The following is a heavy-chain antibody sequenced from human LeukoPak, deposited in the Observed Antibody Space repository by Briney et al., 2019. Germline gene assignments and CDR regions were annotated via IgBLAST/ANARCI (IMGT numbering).Heavy chain of an antibody. CDR1: GYTFTSYG. J-gene: IGHJ6*03. V-gene: IGHV1-18*01. CDR2: ISAYNGNT. D-gene: IGHD2-15*01. CDR3: ARGGYCSGGSCGVIYYYMDV. Sequence: ASVKVSCKASGYTFTSYGISWVRQAPGQGLEWMGWISAYNGNTNYAQKLQGRVTITADESTSTAYMELSSLRSEDTAVYYCARGGYCSGGSCGVIYYYMDVWGKGTTVTVSS.